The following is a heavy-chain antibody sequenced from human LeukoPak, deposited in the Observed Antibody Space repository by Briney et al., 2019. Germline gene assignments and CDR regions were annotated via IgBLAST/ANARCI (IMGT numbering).Heavy chain of an antibody. V-gene: IGHV1-69*13. J-gene: IGHJ4*02. CDR1: GYTFTSYA. D-gene: IGHD4-23*01. Sequence: ASVKVSCKASGYTFTSYAMHWVRQAPGQGLEWMGGIIPIFGTANYAQKFQGRVTITADESTSTAYMELSSLRSEDTAVYYCARGGRTVADYWGQGTLVTVSS. CDR3: ARGGRTVADY. CDR2: IIPIFGTA.